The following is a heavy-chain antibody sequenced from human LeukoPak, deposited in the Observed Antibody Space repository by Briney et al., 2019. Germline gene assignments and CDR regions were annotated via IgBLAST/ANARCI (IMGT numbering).Heavy chain of an antibody. CDR3: ARYCSSTSCYGAFDI. CDR2: INPNSGGT. J-gene: IGHJ3*02. Sequence: ASVKVSCKASGYTFTGYYMHWVRQAPGRGLEWMGWINPNSGGTNYAQKFQGRVTMTRDTSISTAYMELSRLRSDDTAVYYCARYCSSTSCYGAFDIWGQGTMVTVSS. V-gene: IGHV1-2*02. CDR1: GYTFTGYY. D-gene: IGHD2-2*01.